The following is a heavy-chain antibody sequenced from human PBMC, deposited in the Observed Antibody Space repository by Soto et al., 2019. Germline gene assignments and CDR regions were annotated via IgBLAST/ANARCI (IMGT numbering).Heavy chain of an antibody. CDR2: IYPGDSDT. D-gene: IGHD5-18*01. J-gene: IGHJ4*02. V-gene: IGHV5-51*01. Sequence: PGESLKISCKGSGYSFTSYWIGWVRQMPGKGLEWMGIIYPGDSDTRYSPSFQGQVTISADKSISTAYLQWSSLKASDTAMYYCARAEGYSYASGTYYFDYWGQGTLVTVSS. CDR3: ARAEGYSYASGTYYFDY. CDR1: GYSFTSYW.